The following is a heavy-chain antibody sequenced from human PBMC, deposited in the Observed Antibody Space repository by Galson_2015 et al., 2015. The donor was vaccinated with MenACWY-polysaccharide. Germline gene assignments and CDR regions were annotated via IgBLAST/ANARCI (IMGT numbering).Heavy chain of an antibody. CDR1: GFTFSTYW. CDR2: IKKDGSEK. J-gene: IGHJ5*02. V-gene: IGHV3-7*01. CDR3: ARDQRGSGSWSWFDP. D-gene: IGHD3-10*01. Sequence: SLRLSCAASGFTFSTYWMTWVRQAPGKGPEWVANIKKDGSEKYYVASVRGRFTISRDNAKNSLYLQMNSLRAEDTAIYYCARDQRGSGSWSWFDPWVQGTLVTVSS.